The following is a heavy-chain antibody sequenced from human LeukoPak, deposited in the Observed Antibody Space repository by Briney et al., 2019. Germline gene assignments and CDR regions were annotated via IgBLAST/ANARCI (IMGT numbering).Heavy chain of an antibody. CDR2: IEQDGSEK. J-gene: IGHJ4*02. CDR3: ARPSVLGPNTDY. D-gene: IGHD4/OR15-4a*01. Sequence: GGSLRLTCAASGFTFSNYWMSWVRQTPGKGLEWVATIEQDGSEKYYVDSVKGRFTISRDNAKKSLFLQMNSLRADDTAVYYCARPSVLGPNTDYWGQGTLVTVSS. V-gene: IGHV3-7*01. CDR1: GFTFSNYW.